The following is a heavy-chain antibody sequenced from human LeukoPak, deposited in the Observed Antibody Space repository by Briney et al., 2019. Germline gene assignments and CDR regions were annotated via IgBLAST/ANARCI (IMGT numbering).Heavy chain of an antibody. V-gene: IGHV4-34*01. D-gene: IGHD2-2*01. Sequence: KSSETLSLTCAVYGGSFSGYYWSWIRQPPGKGLEWIWEINHSGSTNYNPSLKSRVTISVDTSKNQFSLKLSSVTAADTAVYYCASLGGQLPSYNWFDPWGQGTLVTVSS. CDR2: INHSGST. J-gene: IGHJ5*02. CDR1: GGSFSGYY. CDR3: ASLGGQLPSYNWFDP.